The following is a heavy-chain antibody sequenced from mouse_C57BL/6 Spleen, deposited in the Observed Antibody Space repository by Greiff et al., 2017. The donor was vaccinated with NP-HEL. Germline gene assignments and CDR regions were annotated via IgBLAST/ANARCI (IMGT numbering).Heavy chain of an antibody. Sequence: QVQLQQPGAELVKPGASVKMSCKASGYTFTSYWITWVTQRPGQGLEWIGDIYPGSGSTNYNEKFKSKATLTVDTSSSTAYMQLSSLTSDDSAVYYCAREGDYPDYWGQGTTLTVAS. J-gene: IGHJ2*01. CDR1: GYTFTSYW. CDR3: AREGDYPDY. V-gene: IGHV1-55*01. D-gene: IGHD2-4*01. CDR2: IYPGSGST.